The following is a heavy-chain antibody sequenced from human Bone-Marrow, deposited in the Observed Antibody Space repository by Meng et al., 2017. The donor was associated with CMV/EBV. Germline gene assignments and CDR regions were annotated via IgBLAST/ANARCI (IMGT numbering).Heavy chain of an antibody. D-gene: IGHD1-20*01. Sequence: GESLKISCAASGFTFSRYWMHWVRQAPGKGLVWVSRISTDGINTGYADSVKGRFTISRDNAKNTLHLQMDNLRAEDTAVYYCARDSVTAGYYGMDVWGQGTTVTVSS. CDR3: ARDSVTAGYYGMDV. J-gene: IGHJ6*02. CDR2: ISTDGINT. CDR1: GFTFSRYW. V-gene: IGHV3-74*01.